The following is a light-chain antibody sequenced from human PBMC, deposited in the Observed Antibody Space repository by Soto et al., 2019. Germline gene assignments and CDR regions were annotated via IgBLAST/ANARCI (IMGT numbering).Light chain of an antibody. CDR2: GAS. V-gene: IGKV3-20*01. CDR3: KQYSSSPIT. Sequence: EIVLTQSPGTLSLSPGERATLSCRASQSIGSSYLAWYQQKPGQAHRLLIYGASSRATGIQDRFSGGGSGTDFSLTIRRLDPEDFAVYYCKQYSSSPITFGQGTRLEI. CDR1: QSIGSSY. J-gene: IGKJ5*01.